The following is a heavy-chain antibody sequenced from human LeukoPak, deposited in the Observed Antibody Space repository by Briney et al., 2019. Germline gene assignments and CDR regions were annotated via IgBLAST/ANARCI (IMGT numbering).Heavy chain of an antibody. D-gene: IGHD4-17*01. J-gene: IGHJ3*02. CDR1: GGSVSSSTFY. V-gene: IGHV4-39*07. CDR3: ARDGVTVTTLDAFDI. Sequence: PSETLSLTCTLSGGSVSSSTFYWGWFRQPPGKGLDWIGSIYYIGSTNYNPSLKSRVTISVDTSKNQFSLRLSSVTAADTAVYYCARDGVTVTTLDAFDIWGQGTMVTVSS. CDR2: IYYIGST.